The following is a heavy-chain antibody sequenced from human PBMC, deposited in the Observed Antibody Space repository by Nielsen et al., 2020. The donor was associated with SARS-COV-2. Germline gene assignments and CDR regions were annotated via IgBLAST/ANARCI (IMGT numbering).Heavy chain of an antibody. Sequence: SETLSLTCGLNGASFSGYYWGWIRQPPGKGLEWIGSIYYSGSTYYNPSLKSRVTISVDTSKNQFSLKLSSVTAADTAVYYCARTPTPYSGSYLTGYWGQGTLVTVSS. D-gene: IGHD1-26*01. J-gene: IGHJ4*02. CDR1: GASFSGYY. CDR2: IYYSGST. V-gene: IGHV4-39*01. CDR3: ARTPTPYSGSYLTGY.